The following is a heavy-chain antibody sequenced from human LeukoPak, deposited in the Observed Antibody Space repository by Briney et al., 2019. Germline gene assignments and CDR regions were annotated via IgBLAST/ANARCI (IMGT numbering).Heavy chain of an antibody. CDR3: ATDTTVTNYFDY. J-gene: IGHJ4*02. CDR1: GFTVSSNY. CDR2: IYSGGST. D-gene: IGHD4-17*01. V-gene: IGHV3-66*02. Sequence: PGGSLRLSCAASGFTVSSNYMSWVRQAPGKGLEWVSVIYSGGSTYYADSVKGRFTISRDNSKNTLYLQMNSLRAEDTAVYYCATDTTVTNYFDYWDQGTLVTVSS.